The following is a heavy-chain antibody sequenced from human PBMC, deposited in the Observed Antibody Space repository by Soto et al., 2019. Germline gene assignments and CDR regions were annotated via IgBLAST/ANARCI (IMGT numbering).Heavy chain of an antibody. CDR2: IYYTGST. J-gene: IGHJ6*02. V-gene: IGHV4-38-2*02. Sequence: PSETLSLTCGVSVYSISSGYLWVCIRQPPGKGLEWMGSIYYTGSTYYNPSLLTRITISVDTSKNQFSLKLSSVTAADTALYYCAREYYDFWSGEYHNGMDVWGPGTTVTVSS. CDR3: AREYYDFWSGEYHNGMDV. D-gene: IGHD3-3*01. CDR1: VYSISSGYL.